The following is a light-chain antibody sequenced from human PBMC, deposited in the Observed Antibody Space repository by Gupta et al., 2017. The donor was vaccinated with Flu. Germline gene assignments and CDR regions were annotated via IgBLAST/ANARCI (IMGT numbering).Light chain of an antibody. CDR3: QQYNNWPGT. J-gene: IGKJ1*01. CDR2: GAS. Sequence: ELVMTQSPATLSVYPGESATLSCRASQSVSSNLPWYQQKPGHAPRLLIYGASTRATGIPARFSGSGSGTEFTLTISSLQSEDFAVYYCQQYNNWPGTFGQGTKVEIK. V-gene: IGKV3-15*01. CDR1: QSVSSN.